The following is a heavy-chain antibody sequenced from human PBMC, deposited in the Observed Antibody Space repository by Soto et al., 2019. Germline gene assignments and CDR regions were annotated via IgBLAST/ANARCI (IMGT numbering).Heavy chain of an antibody. CDR3: ARDHYDSSGYGEPEYFQH. CDR2: ISAYNGNT. CDR1: GYTFTSYG. Sequence: ASVKVSCKASGYTFTSYGISWVRQAPGQGLEWMGWISAYNGNTNYAQRLQGRVTMTTDTSTSTAYMELRSLRSDDTAVYYCARDHYDSSGYGEPEYFQHWGQGTLVTVSS. V-gene: IGHV1-18*01. D-gene: IGHD3-22*01. J-gene: IGHJ1*01.